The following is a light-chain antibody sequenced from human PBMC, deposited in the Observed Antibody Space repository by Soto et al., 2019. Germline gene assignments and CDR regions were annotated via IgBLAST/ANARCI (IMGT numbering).Light chain of an antibody. CDR2: ENN. V-gene: IGLV1-51*02. CDR3: GTWDSSLSAWV. J-gene: IGLJ3*02. CDR1: SSNIGNNY. Sequence: QSVLTQPPSVCAASGQKVTISCSGSSSNIGNNYVSWYQQLPGTAPKLLIYENNKRPSGIPDRFSGSKSGTSATLGITGLQTGDEADYYCGTWDSSLSAWVFGGGTKLTVL.